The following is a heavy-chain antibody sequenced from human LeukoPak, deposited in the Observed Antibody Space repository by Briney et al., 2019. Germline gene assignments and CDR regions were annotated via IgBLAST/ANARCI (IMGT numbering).Heavy chain of an antibody. CDR3: ARLSDDFWSGYYWFDY. D-gene: IGHD3-3*01. J-gene: IGHJ4*02. V-gene: IGHV4-59*08. Sequence: SETLSLTCAVYGGSFSGYYWSWIRQPPGKGLEWIGYIYYSGSTNYNPSLKSRVTISVDTSKNQFSLKLSSVTAADTAVYYCARLSDDFWSGYYWFDYWGQGTLVTVSS. CDR2: IYYSGST. CDR1: GGSFSGYY.